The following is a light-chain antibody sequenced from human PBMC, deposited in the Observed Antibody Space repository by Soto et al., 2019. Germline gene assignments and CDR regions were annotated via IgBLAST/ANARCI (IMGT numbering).Light chain of an antibody. CDR2: DTS. V-gene: IGKV3-11*01. CDR3: QQRTTWLT. J-gene: IGKJ4*01. Sequence: EIVLTQSPATLSLSPGERATLSCRASQSVSDYIAWYQQKPGQAPRLLIYDTSNRATGVPARFSGSGSGTDFPLTISNLEPEDVAVYYCQQRTTWLTFGGGTKVEIK. CDR1: QSVSDY.